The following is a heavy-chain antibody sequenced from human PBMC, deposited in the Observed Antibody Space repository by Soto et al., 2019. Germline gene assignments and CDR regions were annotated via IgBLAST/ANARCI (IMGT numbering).Heavy chain of an antibody. Sequence: QVQLVQSEPEVKKPGASVKVSCKTFGYTFYTYGISWVRQAPGQGLEWVGWIKVYNGNTNYAQNVQGRATLTTDTSTNQAYMELRSLKSDDTAVYFCAVGSYYGSGSYYIYFDFWGQGTLVTVSS. D-gene: IGHD3-10*01. V-gene: IGHV1-18*01. CDR2: IKVYNGNT. CDR3: AVGSYYGSGSYYIYFDF. CDR1: GYTFYTYG. J-gene: IGHJ4*02.